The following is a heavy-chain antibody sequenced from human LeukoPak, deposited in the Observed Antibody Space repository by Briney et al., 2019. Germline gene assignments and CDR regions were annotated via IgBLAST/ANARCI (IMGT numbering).Heavy chain of an antibody. CDR1: GGSISNYF. D-gene: IGHD2-21*02. V-gene: IGHV4-4*07. CDR3: ARDLRRRVTAIGYGPREYYYYMDV. J-gene: IGHJ6*03. CDR2: IYTSGST. Sequence: SETLSLTCTVSGGSISNYFWSWIRQPAGKGLEWIGRIYTSGSTNYNPSLKSRVTISVDTSKNQFSLKLSSVTAADTAVYYCARDLRRRVTAIGYGPREYYYYMDVWGKGTTVTISS.